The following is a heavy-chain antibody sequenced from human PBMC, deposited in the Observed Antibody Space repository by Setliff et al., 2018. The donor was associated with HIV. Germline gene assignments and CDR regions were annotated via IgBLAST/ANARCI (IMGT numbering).Heavy chain of an antibody. Sequence: PGGSLRLSCEVSGFTFSIYGMHWVRQAPGKGLEWVAFIRYDGSNKYYVDSVKGRFTISRDNSKYTLYLQMNSLRPEDTAVYYCAKDRVSGNLWLREPIDYWGQGTLVTVSS. CDR1: GFTFSIYG. J-gene: IGHJ4*02. V-gene: IGHV3-30*02. CDR2: IRYDGSNK. CDR3: AKDRVSGNLWLREPIDY. D-gene: IGHD5-18*01.